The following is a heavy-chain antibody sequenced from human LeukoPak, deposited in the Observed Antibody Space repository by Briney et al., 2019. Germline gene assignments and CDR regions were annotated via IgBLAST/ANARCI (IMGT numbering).Heavy chain of an antibody. J-gene: IGHJ4*02. CDR1: GFTFSSVG. CDR2: IEWDGSNQ. D-gene: IGHD1-14*01. V-gene: IGHV3-30*02. Sequence: GGSLRLSCAASGFTFSSVGMHWVRQAPGKGLEWVAFIEWDGSNQYYPNYVKGRFTFSRDNFRNTLYLQMDSLRPEDTAVYYCAKGFRYHFDYWGQGALVTVSS. CDR3: AKGFRYHFDY.